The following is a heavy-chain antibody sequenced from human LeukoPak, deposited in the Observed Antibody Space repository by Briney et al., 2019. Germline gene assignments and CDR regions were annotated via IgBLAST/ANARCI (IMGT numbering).Heavy chain of an antibody. J-gene: IGHJ6*03. CDR1: GFTFSSYA. V-gene: IGHV3-23*01. D-gene: IGHD3-22*01. Sequence: GGSLRLSCADSGFTFSSYAMSWVRQAPGKGLEWVSAISGSGGSIYYADSVKGRFTISRDNSKNTLYLQMNSLRAEDTAVYYCAKGDYYDSSGYYAYYYYYYMDVWGKGTTVTVSS. CDR2: ISGSGGSI. CDR3: AKGDYYDSSGYYAYYYYYYMDV.